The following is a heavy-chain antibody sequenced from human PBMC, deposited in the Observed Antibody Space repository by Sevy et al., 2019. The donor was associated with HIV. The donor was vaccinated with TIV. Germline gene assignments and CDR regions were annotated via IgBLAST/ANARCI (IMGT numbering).Heavy chain of an antibody. D-gene: IGHD3-3*01. J-gene: IGHJ4*02. CDR3: ARGGAFWSGYTDY. CDR1: GFTFSSYA. Sequence: GGSLRLSCAASGFTFSSYAMHWVRQAPGKGLECVAAINSNGVTTYYADSVKGRFTISRDNSKNTLYIQMGSLRAEDMAVYYDARGGAFWSGYTDYWGQGTLVTVSS. V-gene: IGHV3-64*02. CDR2: INSNGVTT.